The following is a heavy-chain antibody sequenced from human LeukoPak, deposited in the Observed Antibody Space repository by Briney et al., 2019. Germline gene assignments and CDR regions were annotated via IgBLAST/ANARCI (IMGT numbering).Heavy chain of an antibody. CDR3: ATGGGSYRKGNWFDP. J-gene: IGHJ5*02. Sequence: ASVKVSCKVSGYTLTELSMHWVRQAPGKGLEWMGGFDPEDGKTFYAQKFQGRVTMTEDTSTDTAYMELSSLRSEDTAVYYCATGGGSYRKGNWFDPWGQGTLVTVSS. V-gene: IGHV1-24*01. CDR1: GYTLTELS. D-gene: IGHD1-26*01. CDR2: FDPEDGKT.